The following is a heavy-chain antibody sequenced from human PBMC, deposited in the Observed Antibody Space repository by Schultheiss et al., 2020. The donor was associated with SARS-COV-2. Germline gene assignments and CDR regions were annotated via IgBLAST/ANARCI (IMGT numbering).Heavy chain of an antibody. CDR1: GFTFSNNG. Sequence: GGSLRLSCAASGFTFSNNGMSWVRQAPGRGLEWVANIKQDGSQKYYVDSVKGRFTISRDNAKNSLYLQMNSLRAEDTAVYYCAREAYESAFDYWGQGTLVTVSS. CDR3: AREAYESAFDY. CDR2: IKQDGSQK. V-gene: IGHV3-7*03. J-gene: IGHJ4*02. D-gene: IGHD3-3*01.